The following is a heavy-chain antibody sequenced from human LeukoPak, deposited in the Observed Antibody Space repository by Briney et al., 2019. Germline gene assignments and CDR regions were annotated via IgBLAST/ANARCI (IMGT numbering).Heavy chain of an antibody. Sequence: GRSVRLFCAASGFTFSSYGMHWVRQAPGKGLEWVAVIWYDGSNKYYADSVKVRFTISRDNYKNTLYLQMHSRRAEDTARYSCAKGTEDTSMDDFDYWGQGTLVTVSS. CDR1: GFTFSSYG. D-gene: IGHD5-18*01. J-gene: IGHJ4*02. V-gene: IGHV3-33*06. CDR2: IWYDGSNK. CDR3: AKGTEDTSMDDFDY.